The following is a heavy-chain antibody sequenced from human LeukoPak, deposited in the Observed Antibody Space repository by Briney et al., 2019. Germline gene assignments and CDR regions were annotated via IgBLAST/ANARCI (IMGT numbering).Heavy chain of an antibody. J-gene: IGHJ4*02. CDR2: IYYSGIT. CDR3: AREAHTAIDY. CDR1: GDSISSSSYY. Sequence: SETLSLTCTVSGDSISSSSYYWGWIRQPPGKGLEWIGSIYYSGITYYNPSLKSRVTISVDTSENQFSLMLSSVTAADTAVYYCAREAHTAIDYWGQGTLVTVSS. D-gene: IGHD5-18*01. V-gene: IGHV4-39*07.